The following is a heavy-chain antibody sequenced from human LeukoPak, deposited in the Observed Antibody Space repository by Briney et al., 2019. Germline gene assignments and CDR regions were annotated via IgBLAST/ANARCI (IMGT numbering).Heavy chain of an antibody. CDR1: GFTFSSYG. CDR2: IQYDGSNE. CDR3: AKGRCSNGIGCYYYYMDV. Sequence: GGSLRLSCAASGFTFSSYGIHWVRQVPGKGLDWVAYIQYDGSNEQYAHSVKGRFRISRDNSKNILYLQMNSLRAEDTAVYYCAKGRCSNGIGCYYYYMDVWGKGTTVTISS. D-gene: IGHD2-8*01. V-gene: IGHV3-30*02. J-gene: IGHJ6*03.